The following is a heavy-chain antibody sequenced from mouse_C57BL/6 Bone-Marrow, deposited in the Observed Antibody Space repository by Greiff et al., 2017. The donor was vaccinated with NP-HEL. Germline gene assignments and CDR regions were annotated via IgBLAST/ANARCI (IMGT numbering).Heavy chain of an antibody. Sequence: EVKLVDSGGGLVKPGGSLKLSCAASGFTFSDYGMHWVRQAPEKGLEWVAYISSGSSTIYYADTVKGRFTISRDNAKNTLFLQMTSLRSEDTAMYYCAKSGTGAMDYWGQGTSVTVSS. CDR2: ISSGSSTI. J-gene: IGHJ4*01. D-gene: IGHD4-1*01. V-gene: IGHV5-17*01. CDR1: GFTFSDYG. CDR3: AKSGTGAMDY.